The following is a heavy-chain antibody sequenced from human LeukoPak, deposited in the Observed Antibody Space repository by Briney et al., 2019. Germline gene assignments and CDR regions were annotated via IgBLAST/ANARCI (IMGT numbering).Heavy chain of an antibody. CDR1: GYTFTTYY. Sequence: GASVKVSCKAFGYTFTTYYMHWVRQAPGQGLEWMGIINPSGGSTFYAPKFQGRVTMTRDTSTSTVYMELSSLRSEDTAVYYCARRYCSGGSCSFEYWGQGTLVTVSS. D-gene: IGHD2-15*01. CDR2: INPSGGST. J-gene: IGHJ4*02. V-gene: IGHV1-46*01. CDR3: ARRYCSGGSCSFEY.